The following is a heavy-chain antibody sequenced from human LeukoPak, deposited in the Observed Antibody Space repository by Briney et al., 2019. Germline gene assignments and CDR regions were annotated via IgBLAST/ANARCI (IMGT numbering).Heavy chain of an antibody. CDR3: ARDLRRGSSSWYVSGGDY. V-gene: IGHV1-18*01. D-gene: IGHD6-13*01. CDR1: GYTFTSYG. CDR2: ITAYNDNT. Sequence: ASVKVSCKASGYTFTSYGISWVRQAPGQGLEWMGWITAYNDNTYYAQKLQGRVTMTTDTSTSTTYMELRSLRSDDTAVYYCARDLRRGSSSWYVSGGDYWGQGTLVTVSS. J-gene: IGHJ4*02.